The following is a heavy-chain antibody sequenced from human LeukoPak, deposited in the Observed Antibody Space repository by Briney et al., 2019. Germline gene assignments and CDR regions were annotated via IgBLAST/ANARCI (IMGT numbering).Heavy chain of an antibody. CDR2: ISWNSGSI. V-gene: IGHV3-9*01. CDR1: GFTFSSYA. CDR3: AKDMGPYDSSGYYYYGMDV. D-gene: IGHD3-22*01. Sequence: GGSLRLSCAASGFTFSSYAIHWVRQAPGKGLEWVSGISWNSGSIGYADSVKGRFTISRDNAKNSLYLQMNSLRAEDTALYYCAKDMGPYDSSGYYYYGMDVWGQGTTVTVSS. J-gene: IGHJ6*02.